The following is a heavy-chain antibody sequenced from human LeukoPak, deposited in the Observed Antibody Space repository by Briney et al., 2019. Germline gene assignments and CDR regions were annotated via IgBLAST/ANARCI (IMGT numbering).Heavy chain of an antibody. V-gene: IGHV3-30*02. Sequence: PGGSLRLSCAASGLTFTNYDMHWVRQAPGKGLEWVAFIRDDGTDKYYGDSVKGRFTISRDNAKNSLYLQMNSLRAEDTAVYYCARDRGYCSSTSCHGQAYFDYWGQGTLVTVSS. CDR3: ARDRGYCSSTSCHGQAYFDY. CDR2: IRDDGTDK. CDR1: GLTFTNYD. D-gene: IGHD2-2*03. J-gene: IGHJ4*02.